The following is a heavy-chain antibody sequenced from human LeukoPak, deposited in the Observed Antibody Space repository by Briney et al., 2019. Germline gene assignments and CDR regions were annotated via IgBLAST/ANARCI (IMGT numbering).Heavy chain of an antibody. CDR2: INPSGGST. Sequence: ASVKVSCKASGYTFTSYYMHWVRQAPGQGLEWMGIINPSGGSTSYAQKFQGRVTMTRDMSTSTDYMELSSLRSEDTAVYYCARIRRHYGSGRNYYYYMDVWGKGTTVTISS. D-gene: IGHD3-10*01. J-gene: IGHJ6*03. CDR3: ARIRRHYGSGRNYYYYMDV. V-gene: IGHV1-46*01. CDR1: GYTFTSYY.